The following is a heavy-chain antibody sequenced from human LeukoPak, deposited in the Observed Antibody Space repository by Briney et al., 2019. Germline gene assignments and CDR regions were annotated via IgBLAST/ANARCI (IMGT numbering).Heavy chain of an antibody. D-gene: IGHD6-19*01. CDR3: ARRQREWLNRPLDY. Sequence: GESLKISCKASGYIFSSYWIAWVRQMPGKGLEWMGIIYPGDSDTRYSPSFQGQVTISADKSISTAYLQWSSLKASDSAIYYCARRQREWLNRPLDYWGQGTLVTVSS. J-gene: IGHJ4*02. CDR2: IYPGDSDT. V-gene: IGHV5-51*01. CDR1: GYIFSSYW.